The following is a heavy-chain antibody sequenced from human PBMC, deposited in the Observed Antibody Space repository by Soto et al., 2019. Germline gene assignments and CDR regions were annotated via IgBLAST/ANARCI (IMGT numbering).Heavy chain of an antibody. CDR2: MKPKSGNT. J-gene: IGHJ6*03. V-gene: IGHV1-8*01. D-gene: IGHD2-8*01. Sequence: ASVKVSCKASGYTFTSYDINWVRQATGQGLEWMGWMKPKSGNTGYAQKFQGRVTMTRNTSISTAYMELSSLRSEDTAVYYCARIPLMGYYYYTDARRNATPVTV. CDR3: ARIPLMGYYYYTDA. CDR1: GYTFTSYD.